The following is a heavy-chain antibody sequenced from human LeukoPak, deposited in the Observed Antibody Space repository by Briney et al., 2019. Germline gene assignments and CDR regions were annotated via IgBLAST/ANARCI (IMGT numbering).Heavy chain of an antibody. CDR1: GGSLSSYY. Sequence: SETLSLTCTVSGGSLSSYYWSWIRQPPGKGLEWVGYVYYSGSTNYNPSLKSRVAISIDTSKNQFSLKLSSVTAADTAMYYCARAAPSYYGSGSLGSYYYGMDVWGQGTTVTVSS. D-gene: IGHD3-10*01. CDR3: ARAAPSYYGSGSLGSYYYGMDV. CDR2: VYYSGST. J-gene: IGHJ6*02. V-gene: IGHV4-59*01.